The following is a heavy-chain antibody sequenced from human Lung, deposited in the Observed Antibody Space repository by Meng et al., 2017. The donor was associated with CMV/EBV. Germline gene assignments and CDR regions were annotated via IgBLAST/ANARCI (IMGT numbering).Heavy chain of an antibody. CDR1: GFTFSSYS. CDR3: ARVGPFDFWSGYSGPDSYNWFDP. CDR2: ISSSSSYI. J-gene: IGHJ5*02. D-gene: IGHD3-3*01. Sequence: GEXXKISCAASGFTFSSYSMNWVRQAPGKGLEWVSSISSSSSYIYYADSVKGRFTISRDNAKNSLYLQMNSLRAEDTAVYYCARVGPFDFWSGYSGPDSYNWFDPWXPGNXVNGAS. V-gene: IGHV3-21*01.